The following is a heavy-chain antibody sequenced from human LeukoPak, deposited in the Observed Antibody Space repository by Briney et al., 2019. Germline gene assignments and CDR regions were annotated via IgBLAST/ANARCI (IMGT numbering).Heavy chain of an antibody. CDR3: ARDRGAYCGGDCYLGFDY. D-gene: IGHD2-21*02. Sequence: GGSLRLSCAASGFTFSSYTMNWVRQAPGKGLEWVSSIAGSSGYISYADSVKGRFTISRDNAKKSLYLQMTSLTAEDTAVYYCARDRGAYCGGDCYLGFDYWGRGTLVSVSS. J-gene: IGHJ4*01. CDR1: GFTFSSYT. V-gene: IGHV3-21*01. CDR2: IAGSSGYI.